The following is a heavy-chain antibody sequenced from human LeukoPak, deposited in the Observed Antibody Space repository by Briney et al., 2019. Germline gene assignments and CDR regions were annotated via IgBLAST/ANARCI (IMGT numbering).Heavy chain of an antibody. CDR2: IWYDGSNE. V-gene: IGHV3-33*01. Sequence: PGRSLRLSCAASGFTFSSYCMHWVRQAPGKGLEWVASIWYDGSNEYYADSVKGRFTISRDNAKNTVYLQMNTVGAEDTVVYYCARDRHSGRPLNNWFDPWGQGTLVTVSS. D-gene: IGHD6-19*01. J-gene: IGHJ5*02. CDR1: GFTFSSYC. CDR3: ARDRHSGRPLNNWFDP.